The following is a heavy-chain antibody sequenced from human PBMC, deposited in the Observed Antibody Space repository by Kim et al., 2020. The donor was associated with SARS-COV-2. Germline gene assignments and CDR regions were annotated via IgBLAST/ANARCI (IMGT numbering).Heavy chain of an antibody. V-gene: IGHV4-4*07. J-gene: IGHJ4*02. Sequence: PSLQGRVAISVDTAKKQFSLKLSSVPAADTAVYYCARESPNSSGWYPLDYWGQGTLVTVSS. CDR3: ARESPNSSGWYPLDY. D-gene: IGHD6-19*01.